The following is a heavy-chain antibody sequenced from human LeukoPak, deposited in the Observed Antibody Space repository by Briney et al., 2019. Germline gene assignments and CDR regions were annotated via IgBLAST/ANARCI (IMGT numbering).Heavy chain of an antibody. Sequence: ASVKVSCKASGYTFTGYYMHWVRQAPGPGLEWVGWINPNSGGTSYAQMFQGRVTMTRDTSISTAYMELSRLRSDDSAVYYCTRTPSWYGSSWLVDYWGQGTLVTVSS. D-gene: IGHD6-13*01. J-gene: IGHJ4*02. CDR2: INPNSGGT. CDR1: GYTFTGYY. V-gene: IGHV1-2*02. CDR3: TRTPSWYGSSWLVDY.